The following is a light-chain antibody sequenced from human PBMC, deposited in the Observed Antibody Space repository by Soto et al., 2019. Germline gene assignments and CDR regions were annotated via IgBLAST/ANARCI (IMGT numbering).Light chain of an antibody. V-gene: IGKV1-27*01. J-gene: IGKJ1*01. Sequence: DIQMTQSPSSVSASVGDRVTITGRASQGISDYLDWYQQNPGKVPKLLIYGASTLHSGVPSRFSGSGSGTEFTLTISSLQPEDVAPYYCQKYNSAPWTFGQGTTVEIK. CDR2: GAS. CDR1: QGISDY. CDR3: QKYNSAPWT.